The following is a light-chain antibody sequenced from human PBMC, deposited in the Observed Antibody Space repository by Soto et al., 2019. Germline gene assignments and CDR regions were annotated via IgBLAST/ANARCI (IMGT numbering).Light chain of an antibody. CDR3: QQHDDWPRT. J-gene: IGKJ1*01. CDR1: QTVSNN. Sequence: DILMTQSPATLSVSPGERDTLSCRASQTVSNNVAWYQQKPGQAPRLLIYYASTRATDIPARFSGSGSGTXXXXXXXXLQPEDFAVYYCQQHDDWPRTFGQGTKVDIK. V-gene: IGKV3-15*01. CDR2: YAS.